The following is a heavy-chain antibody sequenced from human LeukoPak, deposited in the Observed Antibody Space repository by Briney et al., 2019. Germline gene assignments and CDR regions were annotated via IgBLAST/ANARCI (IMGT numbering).Heavy chain of an antibody. J-gene: IGHJ3*02. Sequence: GASVKVSCKASGYSFNDYFMHWVRQAPGHALEWLGWINPNSGDTNYEQRFQGRVTVTRDTSITTAHMELSRLSSDHTAVYYCARTYCSSTSCYNAFDIWGQGTMVTVSS. D-gene: IGHD2-2*01. CDR2: INPNSGDT. CDR1: GYSFNDYF. V-gene: IGHV1-2*02. CDR3: ARTYCSSTSCYNAFDI.